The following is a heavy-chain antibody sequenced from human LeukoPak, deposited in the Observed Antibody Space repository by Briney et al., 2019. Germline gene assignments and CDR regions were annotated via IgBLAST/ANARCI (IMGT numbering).Heavy chain of an antibody. CDR1: GGSISSYY. CDR2: IYTSGST. J-gene: IGHJ4*02. CDR3: ARESVPYGSGSYYNY. D-gene: IGHD3-10*01. V-gene: IGHV4-4*07. Sequence: PSETLSLTCTVSGGSISSYYWSWIRQPAGKGLEWIGRIYTSGSTNYNPSLKSRVTMSVDTSKNQFSLKLSSVTAADTTVYYCARESVPYGSGSYYNYWGQGTLVTVSS.